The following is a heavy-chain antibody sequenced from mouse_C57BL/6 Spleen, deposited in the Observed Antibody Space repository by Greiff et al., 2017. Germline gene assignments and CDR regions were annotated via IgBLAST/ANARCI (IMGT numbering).Heavy chain of an antibody. V-gene: IGHV1-7*01. CDR2: INPSSGYT. CDR3: SRSRDYDGAMDY. J-gene: IGHJ4*01. D-gene: IGHD2-4*01. Sequence: QVQLQQSGADLANPGASVKLSCTASGYTFTSYWMHWVKQRPGQGLEWIGYINPSSGYTKYNQKFKDKATLTADNSSSTAYMQLSSLTSEDSAVYYFSRSRDYDGAMDYWGQGTSVTVSS. CDR1: GYTFTSYW.